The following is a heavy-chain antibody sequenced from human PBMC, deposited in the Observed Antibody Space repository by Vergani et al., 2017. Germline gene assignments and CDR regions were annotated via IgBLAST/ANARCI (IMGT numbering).Heavy chain of an antibody. CDR3: AKVGRSEVAGTFGAFDI. CDR1: GFTFIMHA. V-gene: IGHV3-23*04. D-gene: IGHD6-19*01. CDR2: LSASDRRT. Sequence: EVQMVESGGGLVKPGGSLRLSCAASGFTFIMHAMSWVRQAPGKGLEWVSTLSASDRRTHYADSVKGRFTISRDTSKNTLLLHMNSLRPEDTAVHYCAKVGRSEVAGTFGAFDIWGQGTMVTVSS. J-gene: IGHJ3*02.